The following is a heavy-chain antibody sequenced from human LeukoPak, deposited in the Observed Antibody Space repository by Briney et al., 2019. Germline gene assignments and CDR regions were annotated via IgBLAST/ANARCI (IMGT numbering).Heavy chain of an antibody. V-gene: IGHV4-59*05. Sequence: PSETLSLTCTVSGGSISGYYWSWIRQPPGKGLEWIGSIYYSGSTYYNPSLKSRVTISVDTSKNQFSLKLSSVTAADTAVYYCARHKNFWSGRYYFDYWGQGTLVTVSS. CDR1: GGSISGYY. CDR3: ARHKNFWSGRYYFDY. CDR2: IYYSGST. J-gene: IGHJ4*01. D-gene: IGHD3-3*01.